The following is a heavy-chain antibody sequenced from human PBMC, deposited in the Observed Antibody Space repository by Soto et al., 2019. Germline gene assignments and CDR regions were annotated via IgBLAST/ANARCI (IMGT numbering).Heavy chain of an antibody. CDR1: GGTFSSYT. CDR3: ARDQYYYDSSGYYYYYGMDV. Sequence: QVQLVQSGAEVKKPGSSVKVSCKASGGTFSSYTISWVRQAPGHGLEWMGRIIPILGIANYAQKFQGRVTITADKSTSTASMELSSLRSEDTAVYYCARDQYYYDSSGYYYYYGMDVWGQGTTVTVSS. D-gene: IGHD3-22*01. V-gene: IGHV1-69*08. J-gene: IGHJ6*02. CDR2: IIPILGIA.